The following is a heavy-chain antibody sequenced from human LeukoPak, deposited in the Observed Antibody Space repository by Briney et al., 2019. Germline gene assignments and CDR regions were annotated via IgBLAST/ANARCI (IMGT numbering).Heavy chain of an antibody. D-gene: IGHD1-1*01. Sequence: TSESLSLTCAVYGGSFSGYYWTLIRQTPGKGLEWIGEISHTGLTGSNPSLKSRVTIFVDSSKKQFSLRMTSVTAADTGVYYCARVPDITARPCDTWGPGTLVTVS. CDR2: ISHTGLT. CDR1: GGSFSGYY. V-gene: IGHV4-34*01. J-gene: IGHJ5*02. CDR3: ARVPDITARPCDT.